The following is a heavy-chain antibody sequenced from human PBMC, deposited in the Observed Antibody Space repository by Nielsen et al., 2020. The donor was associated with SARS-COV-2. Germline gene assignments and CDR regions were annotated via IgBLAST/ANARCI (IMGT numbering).Heavy chain of an antibody. J-gene: IGHJ4*02. CDR3: ATVGSGWYKFLDY. CDR1: GASIRSYY. Sequence: SETLSLTCTVSGASIRSYYWSWLRQPPGKGLEWIGYIHSIGSTNYNPSLKSRVTISADTSKNQFSLRLTSVRAADAAVYYCATVGSGWYKFLDYWGQGALVTVSS. D-gene: IGHD6-19*01. CDR2: IHSIGST. V-gene: IGHV4-59*12.